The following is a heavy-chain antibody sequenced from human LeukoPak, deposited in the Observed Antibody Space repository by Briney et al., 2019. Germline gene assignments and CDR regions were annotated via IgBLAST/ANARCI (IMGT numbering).Heavy chain of an antibody. CDR1: GYTFTNYE. CDR3: ARRYCDTTSCGRFEP. D-gene: IGHD2-2*01. CDR2: MNPDSGDK. V-gene: IGHV1-8*01. J-gene: IGHJ5*02. Sequence: ASVKVSCKASGYTFTNYEINWVRQAPGQGLEWMGWMNPDSGDKGYAQKFQGRVTITRNTSIRTAYRELSSLGSEDTAVYYCARRYCDTTSCGRFEPWGQGTLVAVSS.